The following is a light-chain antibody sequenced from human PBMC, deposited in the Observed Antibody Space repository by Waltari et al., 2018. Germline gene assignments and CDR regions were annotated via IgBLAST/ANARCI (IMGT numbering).Light chain of an antibody. CDR3: SSYSSRSTLI. CDR2: HVN. Sequence: QSALTQPASVSGTPGQSIAISCPGPTSALGSHTFVSCYQHPPGKAPKFLLYHVNKRPSGVSDRFSGSQSGNTASLTISGLQAEDEADYYCSSYSSRSTLIFGGGTKLTVL. V-gene: IGLV2-14*03. J-gene: IGLJ2*01. CDR1: TSALGSHTF.